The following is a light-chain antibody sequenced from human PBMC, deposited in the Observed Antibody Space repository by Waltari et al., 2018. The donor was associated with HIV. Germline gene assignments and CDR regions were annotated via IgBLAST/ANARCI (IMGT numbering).Light chain of an antibody. CDR1: SSNIGSNY. CDR2: RNK. V-gene: IGLV1-47*01. Sequence: QSVLTQPPSTSGTPGQRFTISCSGSSSNIGSNYVYCYQQLPGTSPNLLIYRNKQRPAGSPDRFSGSKSGTAASLAISGLRSEDEADDYCAAWDDSWVFGGGTKLTVL. J-gene: IGLJ3*02. CDR3: AAWDDSWV.